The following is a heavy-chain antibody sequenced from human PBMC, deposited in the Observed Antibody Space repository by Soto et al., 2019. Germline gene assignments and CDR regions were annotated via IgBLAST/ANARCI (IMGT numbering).Heavy chain of an antibody. Sequence: EVQVLESGGGLVQPGGSLRLSCAASGLTFSSNGMNWVRQAPGKGLEWVSGIRSDGDTTYNADSVKGRFTVPRDTSKNTVYLQMNSLRVEDTAIYYCAKGKGVGATPDGANCWGQGTLVTVSS. J-gene: IGHJ4*02. CDR1: GLTFSSNG. CDR3: AKGKGVGATPDGANC. CDR2: IRSDGDTT. D-gene: IGHD1-26*01. V-gene: IGHV3-23*01.